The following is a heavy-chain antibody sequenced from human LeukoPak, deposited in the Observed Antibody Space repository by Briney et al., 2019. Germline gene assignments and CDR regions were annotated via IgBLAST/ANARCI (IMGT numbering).Heavy chain of an antibody. D-gene: IGHD1-26*01. J-gene: IGHJ3*02. CDR1: GYTFTSYG. V-gene: IGHV1-18*01. Sequence: ASVKVSCKASGYTFTSYGISWVRQAPGQGLEWMGWISAYNGNTNYAQKLQGRVTMTTDTSTSTAYMELRSLRSDDTAVYYCARDETGATDDAFDIWGQGTMVTVSS. CDR2: ISAYNGNT. CDR3: ARDETGATDDAFDI.